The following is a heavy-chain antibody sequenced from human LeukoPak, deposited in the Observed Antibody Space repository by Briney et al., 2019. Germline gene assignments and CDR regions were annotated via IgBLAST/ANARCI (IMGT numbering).Heavy chain of an antibody. Sequence: PGGSLRLSCAASGFTFSSYSMNWVRQAPGKGLEWVSSISSSSSYIYYADSVKGRFTISRANAKNSLYLQMNSLRAEDTAVYYCARDPAVSYYGSGTHYGMDVWGQGTTVTVSS. CDR3: ARDPAVSYYGSGTHYGMDV. D-gene: IGHD3-10*01. J-gene: IGHJ6*02. CDR1: GFTFSSYS. V-gene: IGHV3-21*01. CDR2: ISSSSSYI.